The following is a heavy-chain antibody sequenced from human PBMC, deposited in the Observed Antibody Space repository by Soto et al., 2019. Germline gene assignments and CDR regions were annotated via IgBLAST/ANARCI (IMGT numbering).Heavy chain of an antibody. CDR2: IYYSGST. V-gene: IGHV4-59*08. D-gene: IGHD5-12*01. J-gene: IGHJ4*02. CDR1: GGSISSYY. Sequence: SETLSLTCTVSGGSISSYYWSWIRQPPGKGLEWIGYIYYSGSTNYNPSLKSRVTISVDTSKNQFSLKLSSVTAADTAVYYCARHRGYSGYDGVAYWGQGTLVTVSS. CDR3: ARHRGYSGYDGVAY.